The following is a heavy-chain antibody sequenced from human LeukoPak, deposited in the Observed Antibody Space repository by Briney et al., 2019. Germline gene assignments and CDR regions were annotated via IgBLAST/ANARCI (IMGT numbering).Heavy chain of an antibody. J-gene: IGHJ4*02. CDR2: IYYSGTT. D-gene: IGHD5-24*01. CDR1: DGSVSSVGYY. CDR3: ARRDQAIDY. Sequence: TSETLSLTCTVSDGSVSSVGYYWGWIRQPPGKGLEWIGSIYYSGTTYYNPSLASRVTIFVDTSKNQFSLRLSSVTAADTAVYYCARRDQAIDYWGQGTLVTVSS. V-gene: IGHV4-39*01.